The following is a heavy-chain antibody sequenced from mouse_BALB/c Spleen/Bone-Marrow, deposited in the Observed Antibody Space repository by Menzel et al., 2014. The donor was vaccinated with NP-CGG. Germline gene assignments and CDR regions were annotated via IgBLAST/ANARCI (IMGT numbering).Heavy chain of an antibody. CDR2: INPGSGGT. Sequence: VQLQQSGAELVRPGTSVKVSCKASGYAFTNYLIEWVKQRPGQGLEWIGVINPGSGGTNYNEKFKGKATLTADKSSSTAYMQLSSLTSDDPAVYFCAREGYGYFHYWGQGTTLTVSS. CDR3: AREGYGYFHY. CDR1: GYAFTNYL. J-gene: IGHJ2*01. D-gene: IGHD2-10*02. V-gene: IGHV1-54*01.